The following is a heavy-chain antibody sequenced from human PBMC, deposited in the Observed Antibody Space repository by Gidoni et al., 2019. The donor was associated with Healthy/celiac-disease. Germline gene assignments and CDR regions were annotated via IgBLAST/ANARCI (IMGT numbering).Heavy chain of an antibody. Sequence: QVQLVESGGGLVKPGGSLRLSCAASGFTFSVYYMSWIRQAPGKGLEWVSYISSSGSTIYYADSVKGRFTISRDNAKNSLYLQMNSLRAEDTAVYYCARDRYCSSTSCYIPYYYYYMDVWGKGTTVTVSS. J-gene: IGHJ6*03. CDR1: GFTFSVYY. V-gene: IGHV3-11*01. CDR2: ISSSGSTI. D-gene: IGHD2-2*02. CDR3: ARDRYCSSTSCYIPYYYYYMDV.